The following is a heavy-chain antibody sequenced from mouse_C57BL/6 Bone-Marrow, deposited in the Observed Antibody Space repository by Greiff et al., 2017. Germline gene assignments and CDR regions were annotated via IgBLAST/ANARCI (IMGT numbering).Heavy chain of an antibody. CDR2: IYPGDGDT. D-gene: IGHD2-4*01. V-gene: IGHV1-82*01. Sequence: QVQLQQSGPELVKPGASVKISCKASGYAFSSSWMNWVKQRPGKGLEWIGRIYPGDGDTNYNGKFKGKATLTADKSSSTAYMQLSSLTSEDAAVYVCGRDDYVVDWGQGTLVTVSA. J-gene: IGHJ3*01. CDR1: GYAFSSSW. CDR3: GRDDYVVD.